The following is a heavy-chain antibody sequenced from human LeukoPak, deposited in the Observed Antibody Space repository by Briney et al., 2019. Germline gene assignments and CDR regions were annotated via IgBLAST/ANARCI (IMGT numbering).Heavy chain of an antibody. Sequence: GGSLRLSCAASGFTFSSYSMNWVRQAPGKGLEWVSSISSSSSYIYYADSVKGRFTISRDNARKSLYLQMNSLRAEDTAVYYCARDHGLFHMFDPWGQGTLVTVSS. CDR3: ARDHGLFHMFDP. J-gene: IGHJ5*02. CDR2: ISSSSSYI. D-gene: IGHD2-21*01. V-gene: IGHV3-21*04. CDR1: GFTFSSYS.